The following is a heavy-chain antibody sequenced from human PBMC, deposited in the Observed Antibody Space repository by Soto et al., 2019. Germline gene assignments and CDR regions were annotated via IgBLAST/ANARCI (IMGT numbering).Heavy chain of an antibody. Sequence: QVQLVQSGAEVKKPGASVKVSCKASGYTFTSYGISWVRQAPVQGLEWMGWISTYNGNTNYAQKLQGRVTMTTDTSTSTAYMELRSLRSDDTAVYYCARVDDDILTEYWYFDLWGRGTLVTVSS. V-gene: IGHV1-18*01. J-gene: IGHJ2*01. CDR2: ISTYNGNT. D-gene: IGHD3-9*01. CDR3: ARVDDDILTEYWYFDL. CDR1: GYTFTSYG.